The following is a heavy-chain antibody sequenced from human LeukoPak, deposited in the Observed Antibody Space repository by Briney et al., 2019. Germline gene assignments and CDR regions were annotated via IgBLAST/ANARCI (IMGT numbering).Heavy chain of an antibody. CDR1: GFTFSSYA. D-gene: IGHD3-10*01. V-gene: IGHV3-30*04. CDR2: ISYDGSNK. Sequence: GGSLRLSCAASGFTFSSYAMHWVRQAPGKGLEWVAVISYDGSNKYYADSVKGRFTISRDNSKNTLYLQMSSLRAEDTAVYYCAKAYGSGIFYGMDVWGQGTTVTVSS. CDR3: AKAYGSGIFYGMDV. J-gene: IGHJ6*02.